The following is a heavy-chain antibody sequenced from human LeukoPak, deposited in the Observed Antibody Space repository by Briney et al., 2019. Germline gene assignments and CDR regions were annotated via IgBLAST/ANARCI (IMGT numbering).Heavy chain of an antibody. CDR3: AKEGTVGATIDFPDYYFDY. J-gene: IGHJ4*02. V-gene: IGHV3-23*01. CDR2: ISGSGGST. CDR1: GFTFSSYA. D-gene: IGHD1-26*01. Sequence: PGGSLSLSCAVSGFTFSSYAMSWVRQAPGKGLEWVSAISGSGGSTYYAAFGKCRFTISGDNSKNTLYLQMNSLRAEDTAVYYCAKEGTVGATIDFPDYYFDYWGQGTLVTVSS.